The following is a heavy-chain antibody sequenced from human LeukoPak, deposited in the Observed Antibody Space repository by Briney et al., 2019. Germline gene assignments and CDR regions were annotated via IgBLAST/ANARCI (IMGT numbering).Heavy chain of an antibody. CDR3: AKTLRQQLVNWFDP. CDR2: ISGSGGTT. D-gene: IGHD6-13*01. J-gene: IGHJ5*02. CDR1: GFTFSSYA. V-gene: IGHV3-23*01. Sequence: PGGSLPLSCPASGFTFSSYAMSWVRQAPGKGLEGGSAISGSGGTTYYADAVKRRFTISRDSSKTTLYLQMHSLRAEDTAVYYCAKTLRQQLVNWFDPWGQGTLVTVSS.